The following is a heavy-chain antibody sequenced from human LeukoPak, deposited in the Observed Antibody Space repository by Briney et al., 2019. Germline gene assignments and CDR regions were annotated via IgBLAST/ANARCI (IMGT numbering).Heavy chain of an antibody. CDR3: ARPADIVATIPWFDP. V-gene: IGHV1-3*01. J-gene: IGHJ5*02. CDR1: GYTFTSYA. CDR2: INAGNGNT. D-gene: IGHD5-12*01. Sequence: ASVKVSCKASGYTFTSYAMHWVRQAPGQGLEWMGWINAGNGNTKYSQKFQGRVTITRDTSASTAYMELSSLRSEDTAVYYCARPADIVATIPWFDPWGQGTLVTVSS.